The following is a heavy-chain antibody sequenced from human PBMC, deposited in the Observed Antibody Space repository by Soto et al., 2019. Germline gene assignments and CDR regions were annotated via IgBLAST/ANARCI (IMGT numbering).Heavy chain of an antibody. D-gene: IGHD5-12*01. CDR2: ITANSDYT. CDR1: GFHFSTYR. CDR3: TRVDGYTHTSDF. V-gene: IGHV3-21*01. J-gene: IGHJ4*02. Sequence: PGGSLRLSCAASGFHFSTYRMSWVRRAPGKGLEWVSSITANSDYTYHADSLKGRFTISRDNAKSSLYLQMNNLRADDTALYFCTRVDGYTHTSDFWGQGTQVTVSS.